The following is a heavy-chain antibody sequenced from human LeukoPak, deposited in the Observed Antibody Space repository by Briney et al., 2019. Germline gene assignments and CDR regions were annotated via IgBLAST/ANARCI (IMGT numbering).Heavy chain of an antibody. Sequence: PSETLCLTCAVFGGSISSSKWWSWVRQPPGKGLEWIGEIYHSGSTNYNPSLKSRVTISVDKSKNQFSLKLSSVTAADTAVYHCATPSSSQAGYWGQGTLVTVSS. J-gene: IGHJ4*02. CDR3: ATPSSSQAGY. V-gene: IGHV4-4*02. D-gene: IGHD6-13*01. CDR1: GGSISSSKW. CDR2: IYHSGST.